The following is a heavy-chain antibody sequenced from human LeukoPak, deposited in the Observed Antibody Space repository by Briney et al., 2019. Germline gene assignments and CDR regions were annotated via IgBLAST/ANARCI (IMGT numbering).Heavy chain of an antibody. CDR3: ARWAMGYNRNWYFDY. Sequence: QTGGSLRLSCAASGFTFSNYWLSWVRQAPGKGLEGVANIKPDGSENQYVDSVKGRVTMSRDNAKTSLYLQITSLRAEATAVYSCARWAMGYNRNWYFDYWGQGTLVTASS. CDR2: IKPDGSEN. CDR1: GFTFSNYW. V-gene: IGHV3-7*01. D-gene: IGHD1-14*01. J-gene: IGHJ4*02.